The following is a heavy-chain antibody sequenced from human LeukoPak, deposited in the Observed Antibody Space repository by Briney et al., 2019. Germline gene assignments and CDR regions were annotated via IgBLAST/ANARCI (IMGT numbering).Heavy chain of an antibody. V-gene: IGHV3-30*02. Sequence: PGGSLXLSCAASGFMFGAYDMHWVRQAPGKGLEWVAFIQNDGTTKYYADSVRGRFTISRDNSNHTLYLQMSSLRPEDTAVFYCARDPGTYCLDFWGQGTLVTVSS. CDR2: IQNDGTTK. D-gene: IGHD2/OR15-2a*01. CDR3: ARDPGTYCLDF. CDR1: GFMFGAYD. J-gene: IGHJ4*02.